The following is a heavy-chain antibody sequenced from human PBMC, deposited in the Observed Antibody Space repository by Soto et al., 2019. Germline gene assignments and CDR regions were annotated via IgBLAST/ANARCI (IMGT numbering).Heavy chain of an antibody. Sequence: GGSXSLSCAASGFPFSGYAINWVRQAPGKGLEWVSNISGSGSTTYYADSVKGRFTISRDNAKNSLYLQMNSLRAEDTAVYYCARILNQHNCNYEVDYYYMDVWGKGTTVTVSS. CDR3: ARILNQHNCNYEVDYYYMDV. V-gene: IGHV3-11*01. J-gene: IGHJ6*03. CDR2: ISGSGSTT. D-gene: IGHD1-7*01. CDR1: GFPFSGYA.